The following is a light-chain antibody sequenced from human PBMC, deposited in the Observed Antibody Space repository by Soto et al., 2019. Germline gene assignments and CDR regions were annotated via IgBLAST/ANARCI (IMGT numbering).Light chain of an antibody. CDR1: QDISNY. Sequence: DIQMTQSPSSLSASVGDRVTITCQASQDISNYLNWYQQKPGKAPKLLIYDAANLETGVPSRFSGRGSGTDFTFTISSRQAEDIATYYCQQYDNLPYTFGQGTKLEIK. CDR3: QQYDNLPYT. CDR2: DAA. V-gene: IGKV1-33*01. J-gene: IGKJ2*01.